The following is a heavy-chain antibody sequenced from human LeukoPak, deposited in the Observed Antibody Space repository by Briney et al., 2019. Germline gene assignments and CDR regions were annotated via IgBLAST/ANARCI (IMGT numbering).Heavy chain of an antibody. CDR2: IYYSGST. CDR1: GGSISSSSYY. V-gene: IGHV4-39*07. D-gene: IGHD6-6*01. J-gene: IGHJ4*02. CDR3: APYSSSFHFDY. Sequence: PSETLSLTCTVSGGSISSSSYYWGWIRQPPGKGPEWIGSIYYSGSTYYNPSLKSRVTISVDTSKNQFSLKLSSVTAADTAVYYCAPYSSSFHFDYWGQGTLVTVSS.